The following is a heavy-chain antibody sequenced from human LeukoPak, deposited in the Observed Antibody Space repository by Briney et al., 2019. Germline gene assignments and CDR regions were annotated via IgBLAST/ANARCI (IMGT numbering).Heavy chain of an antibody. J-gene: IGHJ5*02. V-gene: IGHV3-7*01. CDR3: GTWGIPAALDR. CDR2: IRPDGSDK. Sequence: GGSLRLSCAASGFTFSSYWMSWVRQAPGKGLEWVANIRPDGSDKYYVDSVKGRFTISRDNVQSSLYLQMNSLRADDSGAYYCGTWGIPAALDRWGQGTLVTVSS. CDR1: GFTFSSYW. D-gene: IGHD2-15*01.